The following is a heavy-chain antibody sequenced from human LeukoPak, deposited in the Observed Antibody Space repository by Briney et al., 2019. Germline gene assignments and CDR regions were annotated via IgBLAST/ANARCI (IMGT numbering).Heavy chain of an antibody. D-gene: IGHD3-10*01. CDR2: ISSTSTNI. CDR1: GFSFSDFN. CDR3: ARGTYASGNSY. V-gene: IGHV3-48*01. Sequence: GGSLRLSCAASGFSFSDFNMNWVRQAPVKGLEWISYISSTSTNIYYADSVKGRFTISRDNAKNSLYLQMSSLRAEDTAIYYCARGTYASGNSYWGQGTLVTVSS. J-gene: IGHJ4*02.